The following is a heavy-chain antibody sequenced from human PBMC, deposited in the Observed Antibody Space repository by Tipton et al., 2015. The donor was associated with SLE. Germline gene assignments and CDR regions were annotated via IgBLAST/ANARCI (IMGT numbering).Heavy chain of an antibody. V-gene: IGHV4-61*02. CDR2: MDGTGGT. CDR3: ATGIIVKFSGSLPIYAYST. J-gene: IGHJ3*01. D-gene: IGHD3-16*01. CDR1: GGSISSGGYH. Sequence: TLSLTCTVSGGSISSGGYHWNWIRQPAGKGLEWIGRMDGTGGTYYNPSLNSRVTISLDTSKNQFSLNLRSMTAADTAVYYCATGIIVKFSGSLPIYAYSTWGQGTMVTVSS.